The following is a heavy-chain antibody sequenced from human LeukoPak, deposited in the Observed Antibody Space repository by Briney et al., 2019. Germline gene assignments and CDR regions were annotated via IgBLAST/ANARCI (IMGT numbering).Heavy chain of an antibody. CDR3: ARDRGRGLYWYFDL. V-gene: IGHV4-59*01. Sequence: SETLSLTCTVSGGSISSYYWSWIRQLPGKGLEWIGYIYYSGSTNYNPSLKSRVTISVDTSKNQFSLKLSSVTAADTAVYYCARDRGRGLYWYFDLWGRGTLVTVSS. D-gene: IGHD4-17*01. J-gene: IGHJ2*01. CDR1: GGSISSYY. CDR2: IYYSGST.